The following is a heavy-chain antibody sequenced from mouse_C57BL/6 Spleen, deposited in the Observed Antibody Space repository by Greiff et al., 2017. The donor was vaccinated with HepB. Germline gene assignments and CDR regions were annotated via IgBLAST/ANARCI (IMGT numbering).Heavy chain of an antibody. J-gene: IGHJ4*01. CDR3: ARSGTSYAMDY. D-gene: IGHD3-1*01. V-gene: IGHV1-82*01. Sequence: VQRVESGPELVKPGASVKISCKASGYAFSSSWMNWVKQRPGKGLEWIGRIYPGDGDTNYNGKFKGKATLTADKSSSTAYMQLSSLTSEDSAVYFCARSGTSYAMDYWGQGTSVTVSS. CDR2: IYPGDGDT. CDR1: GYAFSSSW.